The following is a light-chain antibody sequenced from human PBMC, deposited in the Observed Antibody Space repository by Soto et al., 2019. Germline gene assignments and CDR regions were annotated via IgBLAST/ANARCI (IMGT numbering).Light chain of an antibody. CDR3: QHYNSYSEA. V-gene: IGKV1-6*01. Sequence: AIQVTQSPSSLSASVGDRITITCRASQAIRTDLGWYQQKPGKAPKLLIFAASNLHSGVPSRFSGSGSGTDFTLTINNLQADDFATYYCQHYNSYSEAFGQGTKVDIK. J-gene: IGKJ1*01. CDR1: QAIRTD. CDR2: AAS.